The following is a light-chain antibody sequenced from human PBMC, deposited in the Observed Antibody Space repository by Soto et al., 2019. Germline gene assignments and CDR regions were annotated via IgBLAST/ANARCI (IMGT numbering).Light chain of an antibody. J-gene: IGKJ5*01. Sequence: EIVLTQSPATLSLSPGERATLSCGASQSVISSYLAWYQQKPGLAPRLLIYDASSRATGIPDRFSGSGSGTDFTLTISILEPEDFAVYYCQQYGSSPITFGQGTRLEIK. V-gene: IGKV3D-20*01. CDR3: QQYGSSPIT. CDR2: DAS. CDR1: QSVISSY.